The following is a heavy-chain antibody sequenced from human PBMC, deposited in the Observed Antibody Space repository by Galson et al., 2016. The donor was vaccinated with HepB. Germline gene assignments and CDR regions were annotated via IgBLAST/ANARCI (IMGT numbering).Heavy chain of an antibody. CDR3: AKEDSMIVVGGFDY. Sequence: LRLSCAASGFSFNNYAMSWVRQAPGKGLEWVSGISGSGGSTYSADSVKGRFTISRDNSKNTLYQQMNSLRAEDTAVYYCAKEDSMIVVGGFDYWGQGTLVTVSS. CDR1: GFSFNNYA. CDR2: ISGSGGST. V-gene: IGHV3-23*01. D-gene: IGHD3-22*01. J-gene: IGHJ4*02.